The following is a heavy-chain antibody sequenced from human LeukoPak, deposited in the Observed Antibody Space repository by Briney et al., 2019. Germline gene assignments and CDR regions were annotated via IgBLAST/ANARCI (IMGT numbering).Heavy chain of an antibody. J-gene: IGHJ4*02. Sequence: GGSLRFSCAASGFTFDDYAMHWVRQGPGKGLEWVSGISWNSGRILYADSVKGRFTISRDNAKDSLYLQMNSLGPEDTALYYCAKVSGPYFFDHWGQGTLVTVSS. CDR2: ISWNSGRI. CDR3: AKVSGPYFFDH. V-gene: IGHV3-9*01. CDR1: GFTFDDYA. D-gene: IGHD6-19*01.